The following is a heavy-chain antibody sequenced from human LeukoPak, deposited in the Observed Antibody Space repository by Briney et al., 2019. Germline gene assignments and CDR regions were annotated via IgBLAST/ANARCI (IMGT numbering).Heavy chain of an antibody. V-gene: IGHV3-23*01. CDR1: GFTFSNFA. J-gene: IGHJ5*02. CDR2: ISGSGGGT. CDR3: AKDRFGYSSGWFFDP. D-gene: IGHD6-19*01. Sequence: GGSLRLSCAASGFTFSNFAMNWFRQAPGKGLEWVSGISGSGGGTYYAESVKGRFTISRDSSKNTMYLQMKSLRVEDTAVYYCAKDRFGYSSGWFFDPWGQGTLVTVSS.